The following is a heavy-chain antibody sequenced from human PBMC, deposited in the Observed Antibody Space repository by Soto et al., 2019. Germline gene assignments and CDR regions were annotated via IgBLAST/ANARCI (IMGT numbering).Heavy chain of an antibody. D-gene: IGHD5-18*01. CDR3: ARDKEGYSNVSAFDI. V-gene: IGHV3-33*01. CDR2: IWYDGSNK. J-gene: IGHJ3*02. CDR1: GFTFSSYG. Sequence: GGSLRLSCAASGFTFSSYGMHWVRQAPGKGLEWVAVIWYDGSNKYYADSVKGRFTISRDNSKNTLYLQMNSLRAEDTAVYYCARDKEGYSNVSAFDIWGQGTMVTVSS.